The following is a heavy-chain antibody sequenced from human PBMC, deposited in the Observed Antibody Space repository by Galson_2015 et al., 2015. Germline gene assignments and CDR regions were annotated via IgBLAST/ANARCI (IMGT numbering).Heavy chain of an antibody. CDR2: SGRSRVFR. D-gene: IGHD4-17*01. Sequence: SLRLSCAASGFTFTTYSMNWVRQAPGRGLEWVSTSGRSRVFRFYADSVKGRFTISRGNAKNSLYLEMNNLRAEDTAVYYCARGEDYGDYYYYFDLWGQGTLVTVSS. CDR3: ARGEDYGDYYYYFDL. V-gene: IGHV3-21*01. CDR1: GFTFTTYS. J-gene: IGHJ4*02.